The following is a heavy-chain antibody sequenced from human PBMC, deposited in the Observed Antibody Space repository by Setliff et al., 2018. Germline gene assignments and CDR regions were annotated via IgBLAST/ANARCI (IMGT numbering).Heavy chain of an antibody. D-gene: IGHD3-16*01. CDR1: GFTCSSYW. CDR2: IKQDGSEK. V-gene: IGHV3-7*01. J-gene: IGHJ4*02. Sequence: GSLRLSCAASGFTCSSYWMSWVRQAPGKGLEWVANIKQDGSEKYYVDSVKGRFTISRDNAKNSLYLQMNSLRAEDTAVYYCARDGGEYWGQGTLVTVS. CDR3: ARDGGEY.